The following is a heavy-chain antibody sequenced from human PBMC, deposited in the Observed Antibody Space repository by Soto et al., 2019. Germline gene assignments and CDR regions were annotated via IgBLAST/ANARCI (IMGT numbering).Heavy chain of an antibody. V-gene: IGHV1-46*01. CDR3: ARGSGSRSGLKRGWFDP. CDR1: GYTFTSYY. Sequence: ASVKVSCKAPGYTFTSYYMHWVRQAPGQGLEWMGIINPSGGSTSYAQKFQGRVTMTRDTSTSTVYMELSSLRSEDTAVYYCARGSGSRSGLKRGWFDPWGQGTLVTVSS. CDR2: INPSGGST. J-gene: IGHJ5*02. D-gene: IGHD6-19*01.